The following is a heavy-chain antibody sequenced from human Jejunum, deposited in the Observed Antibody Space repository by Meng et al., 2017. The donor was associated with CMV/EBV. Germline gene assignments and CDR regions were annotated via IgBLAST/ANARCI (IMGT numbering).Heavy chain of an antibody. J-gene: IGHJ5*01. CDR3: VRLIGNSWFDS. V-gene: IGHV6-1*01. CDR2: TYYRSNWYS. Sequence: SGDSVSIFHATWNWIRQSPSRGLEWLGRTYYRSNWYSDYASSVRSRMTIYQDTSKNQFSLQLSSVTPEDTAVYYCVRLIGNSWFDSWGQGTLVTVSS. CDR1: GDSVSIFHAT. D-gene: IGHD3-16*02.